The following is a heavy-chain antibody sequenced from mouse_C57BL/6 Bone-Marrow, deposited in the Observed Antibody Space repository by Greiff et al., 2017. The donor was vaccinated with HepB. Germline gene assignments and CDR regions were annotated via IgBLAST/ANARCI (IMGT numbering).Heavy chain of an antibody. Sequence: QVQLQQPGAELVKPGASVKLSCKASGYTFTSYWMQWVKQRPGQGLEWIGEIDPSDSYTNYNQKFKGKATLTVDTSSSTAYMQLSSLTSEDSAVYYCAPYLGYWVQGTTLTVSS. CDR3: APYLGY. D-gene: IGHD5-5*01. CDR1: GYTFTSYW. CDR2: IDPSDSYT. J-gene: IGHJ2*01. V-gene: IGHV1-50*01.